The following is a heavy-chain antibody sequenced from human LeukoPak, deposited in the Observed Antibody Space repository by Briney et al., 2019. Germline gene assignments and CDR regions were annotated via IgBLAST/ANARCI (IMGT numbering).Heavy chain of an antibody. V-gene: IGHV3-23*01. CDR2: ISGSGGST. D-gene: IGHD7-27*01. J-gene: IGHJ4*02. Sequence: GGTLRLSCAASGFTFSSYGMSWVRQAPGKGLEWVSAISGSGGSTYYADSVKGRFTISRDNSKNTLYLQMNSLRAEDTAVYYCARDLNWETYWGQGTLATVSS. CDR3: ARDLNWETY. CDR1: GFTFSSYG.